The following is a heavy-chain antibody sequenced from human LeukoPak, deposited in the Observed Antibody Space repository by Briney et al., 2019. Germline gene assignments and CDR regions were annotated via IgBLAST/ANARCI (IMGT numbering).Heavy chain of an antibody. D-gene: IGHD3-10*01. CDR3: AGVLGVRDLAYFDY. J-gene: IGHJ4*01. CDR2: IRSDGSST. V-gene: IGHV3-74*01. Sequence: PGGSLRLSCAASGFTFSSYGMHWVRQAPGKGLVWVSRIRSDGSSTSYADSVRGRFTISRDNAKNTLYLQMNSLRAEDTAVYYCAGVLGVRDLAYFDYWGHGTLVTVSS. CDR1: GFTFSSYG.